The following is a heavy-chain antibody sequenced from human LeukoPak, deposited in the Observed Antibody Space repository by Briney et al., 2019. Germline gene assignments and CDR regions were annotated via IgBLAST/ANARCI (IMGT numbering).Heavy chain of an antibody. CDR1: GGSISSYY. CDR3: AREGGFGSSWYPH. V-gene: IGHV4-59*01. CDR2: LFYSGST. Sequence: PSETLSLTCTVSGGSISSYYWSWIRQPPGKGLEWIAYLFYSGSTDYNPSLESRVTISVDTSKNQFSLKLRSVTAADTAVYYCAREGGFGSSWYPHWGQGTLVTVSS. J-gene: IGHJ4*02. D-gene: IGHD6-13*01.